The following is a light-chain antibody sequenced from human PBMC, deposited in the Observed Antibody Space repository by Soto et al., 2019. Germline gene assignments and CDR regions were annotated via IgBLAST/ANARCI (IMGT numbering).Light chain of an antibody. J-gene: IGKJ5*01. V-gene: IGKV3-11*01. CDR3: QHRSNWPPIT. CDR1: QSVSSY. CDR2: DAS. Sequence: EIVLKQSPATLSLSPGERATLSCRASQSVSSYLAWYQQKPGQAPRLRIYDASNRATGIPARFSGSGSGTDFTRTTSSLEPEDFAVYYCQHRSNWPPITFGQGTRLEI.